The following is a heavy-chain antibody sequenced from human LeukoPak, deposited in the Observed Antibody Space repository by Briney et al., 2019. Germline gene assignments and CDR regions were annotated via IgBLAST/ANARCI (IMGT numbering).Heavy chain of an antibody. D-gene: IGHD3-3*01. Sequence: ASVKVSCKASGYTFTGYYMHWVRRAPGQGLEWMGWINPNSGGTNYAQKFQGRVTMTRDTSISTAYMELSRLRSDDTAVYYCARDRKMEIYYDFWSGRPGNYYYMDVWGKGTTVTVSS. CDR3: ARDRKMEIYYDFWSGRPGNYYYMDV. J-gene: IGHJ6*03. CDR1: GYTFTGYY. CDR2: INPNSGGT. V-gene: IGHV1-2*02.